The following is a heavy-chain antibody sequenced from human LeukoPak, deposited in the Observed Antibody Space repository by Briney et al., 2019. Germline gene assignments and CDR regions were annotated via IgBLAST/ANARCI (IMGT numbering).Heavy chain of an antibody. Sequence: TSETLSLTCTVSGGSISTSNYYWGWIRQPPGKGLEWIGEINHSGSTNYNPSLKSRVTISVDTSKNQFSLKLSSVTAADTAVYYCARGELLWFGELVAFDIWGQGTMVTVSS. CDR1: GGSISTSNYY. CDR3: ARGELLWFGELVAFDI. D-gene: IGHD3-10*01. J-gene: IGHJ3*02. V-gene: IGHV4-39*07. CDR2: INHSGST.